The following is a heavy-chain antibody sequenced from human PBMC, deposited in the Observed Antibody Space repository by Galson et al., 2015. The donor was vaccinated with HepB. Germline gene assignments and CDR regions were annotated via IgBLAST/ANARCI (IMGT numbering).Heavy chain of an antibody. CDR1: GFNFNGYA. CDR2: ITWNSGTI. V-gene: IGHV3-9*01. CDR3: VKDMGFMVAAFDL. J-gene: IGHJ3*01. D-gene: IGHD3-16*01. Sequence: SLRLSCAASGFNFNGYAMHWVRQVPGKGLEWVSGITWNSGTIGYEDSVKGRFKISRDNAKRSLYLQMDSLRVEDTALYYCVKDMGFMVAAFDLWGQGTMVTVSS.